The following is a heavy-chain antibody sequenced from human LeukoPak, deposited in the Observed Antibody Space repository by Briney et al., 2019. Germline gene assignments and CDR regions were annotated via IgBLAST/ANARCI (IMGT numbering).Heavy chain of an antibody. J-gene: IGHJ6*03. CDR2: ITWNSGAT. Sequence: GGSLRLSCAASGFTFDDYAMRWVRQTPGKGLEWVSGITWNSGATVYADSVKGRFAISRDNAKNSLSLQMNSLRLEDTALYFCARDPGYHFYYYMDVWGKGTTVTVSS. CDR1: GFTFDDYA. CDR3: ARDPGYHFYYYMDV. V-gene: IGHV3-9*01.